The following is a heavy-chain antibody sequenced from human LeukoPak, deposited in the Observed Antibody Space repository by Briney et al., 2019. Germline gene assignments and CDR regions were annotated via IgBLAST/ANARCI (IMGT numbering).Heavy chain of an antibody. J-gene: IGHJ4*02. Sequence: SETLSLTCAVYGGSFTDFYWIWIRQPPGKGLEWIGELNHSGRPSYNSSLESRVTISLDTSKNQFSLKVTSVTAADTAVYYCASSTDYDFIGGLWAQGTLVTVSS. D-gene: IGHD3-3*01. CDR3: ASSTDYDFIGGL. V-gene: IGHV4-34*01. CDR2: LNHSGRP. CDR1: GGSFTDFY.